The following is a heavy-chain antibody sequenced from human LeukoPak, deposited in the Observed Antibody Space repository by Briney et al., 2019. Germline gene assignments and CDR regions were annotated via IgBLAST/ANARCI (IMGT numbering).Heavy chain of an antibody. CDR1: GYTFTGYY. Sequence: ASVKVSCKASGYTFTGYYMHWVRQAPGEGLEWMGRINPNSGGTNYAQKFQGRVTMTRDTSISTAYMELSRLRSDDTAVYYYARDVAAAQWWLDPWGQGTLVTVSS. D-gene: IGHD6-13*01. J-gene: IGHJ5*02. CDR3: ARDVAAAQWWLDP. CDR2: INPNSGGT. V-gene: IGHV1-2*06.